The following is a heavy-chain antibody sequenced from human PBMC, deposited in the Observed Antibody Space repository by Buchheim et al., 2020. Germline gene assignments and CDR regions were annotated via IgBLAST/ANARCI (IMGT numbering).Heavy chain of an antibody. CDR3: ATTYYHDSRGYWPFNF. CDR2: INWNGDST. Sequence: EVQLVESGGGVVRPGGSLRLSCVASGFTFDDYGMSWVRQAPGKGLEWVPGINWNGDSTYYVDSVKGRFTISRDNAKNSLYLQMNSLRAEDTALYYCATTYYHDSRGYWPFNFWGQGTL. CDR1: GFTFDDYG. V-gene: IGHV3-20*04. D-gene: IGHD3-22*01. J-gene: IGHJ4*02.